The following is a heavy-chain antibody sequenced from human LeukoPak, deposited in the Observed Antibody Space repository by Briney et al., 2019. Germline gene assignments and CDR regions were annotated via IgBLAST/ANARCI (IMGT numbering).Heavy chain of an antibody. CDR1: GGSFSSYH. V-gene: IGHV4-4*07. CDR2: IYTSGST. J-gene: IGHJ4*01. D-gene: IGHD1-26*01. Sequence: SETLSLTCIVSGGSFSSYHWSWIRQPAGKGLEWIGRIYTSGSTNYNPSLKSRVTMSVDTSKNQFSLRLSSVTAADTAVYYCARGGSHFDCSGPGSLVTVSS. CDR3: ARGGSHFDC.